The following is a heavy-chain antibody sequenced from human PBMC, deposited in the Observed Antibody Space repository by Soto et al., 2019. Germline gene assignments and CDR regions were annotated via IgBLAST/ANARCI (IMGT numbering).Heavy chain of an antibody. V-gene: IGHV1-8*01. J-gene: IGHJ6*02. CDR2: MNPNRGNT. CDR1: GYTFTSYD. CDR3: ASEKTSYGMDV. Sequence: QVQLVQSGAEVKKPGASVTVSCKSSGYTFTSYDINWVRQATGQGLEWMGWMNPNRGNTGYAQKFQGRVTMTRNTSISTAYMELSSLRSEDTAVYYCASEKTSYGMDVWGQGTTVTVSS.